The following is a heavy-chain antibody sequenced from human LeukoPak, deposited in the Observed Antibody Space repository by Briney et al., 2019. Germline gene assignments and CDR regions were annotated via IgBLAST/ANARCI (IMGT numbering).Heavy chain of an antibody. CDR2: MKQDGSEK. V-gene: IGHV3-7*01. CDR3: TSLRTAVAHAGEAYDV. D-gene: IGHD2-15*01. Sequence: GGSLRLSCAASGFTFSSYWMSWLRQAPGKGLEWVANMKQDGSEKYYADSVKGRFTVSRDNAKNSLYLQMNSLRAEDTAVYYCTSLRTAVAHAGEAYDVWGQGTLVTVSS. J-gene: IGHJ3*01. CDR1: GFTFSSYW.